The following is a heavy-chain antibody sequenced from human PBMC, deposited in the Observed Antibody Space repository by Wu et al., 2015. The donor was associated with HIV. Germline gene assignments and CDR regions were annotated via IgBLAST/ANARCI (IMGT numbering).Heavy chain of an antibody. V-gene: IGHV1-69*12. J-gene: IGHJ4*02. D-gene: IGHD3-10*01. CDR3: AREMQLLYQ. Sequence: QVQLVQSGTEVKKPGSSVKVSCKASGVTFSNYAINWVRQAPGQGLEWMGDIIPIYGTTNYAQNFRGRVTISADESTTTAYMEVRRLRSDDTAVYYCAREMQLLYQWGQGTLVTVSS. CDR2: IIPIYGTT. CDR1: GVTFSNYA.